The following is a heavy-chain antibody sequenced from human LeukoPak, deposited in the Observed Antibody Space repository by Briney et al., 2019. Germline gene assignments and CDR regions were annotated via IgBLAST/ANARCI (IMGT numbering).Heavy chain of an antibody. D-gene: IGHD2-15*01. CDR1: GSAVSSDDHF. V-gene: IGHV4-30-2*01. J-gene: IGHJ4*02. CDR2: IYHRGST. Sequence: PSETLSLTCAVSGSAVSSDDHFWSWIRQPPGRGLEWIGYIYHRGSTSYNPSLRSRVTVSLDKSRNQFSLNLYSVTAADTAVYYCASLLGYCSGGSCYSKDYFDYWGQGTLVTVSS. CDR3: ASLLGYCSGGSCYSKDYFDY.